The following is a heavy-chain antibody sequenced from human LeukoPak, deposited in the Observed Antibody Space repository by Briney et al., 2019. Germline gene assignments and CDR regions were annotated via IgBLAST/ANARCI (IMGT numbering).Heavy chain of an antibody. V-gene: IGHV3-33*01. D-gene: IGHD5-18*01. J-gene: IGHJ4*02. CDR3: ARDQRGFSYSKYYFDY. CDR2: IWYGGTNK. CDR1: GFSFSSYG. Sequence: GGSLRLSCAASGFSFSSYGMHWVRQAPGKGLEWVADIWYGGTNKYYADSVKGRFTISRDNYKNTLHLQINSLRAEDTAVYYCARDQRGFSYSKYYFDYWGQGTLVTVSS.